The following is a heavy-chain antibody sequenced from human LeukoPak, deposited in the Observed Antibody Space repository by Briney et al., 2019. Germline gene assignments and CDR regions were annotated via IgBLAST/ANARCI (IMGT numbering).Heavy chain of an antibody. CDR2: IQGKNEGGTT. J-gene: IGHJ4*02. V-gene: IGHV3-15*01. CDR1: EFIFSNAW. Sequence: GGSLRLSCTASEFIFSNAWMSWVRQAPGKGLEWVGRIQGKNEGGTTDYAAPVKGRFTISRDDSKNTLYLQMNSLKTEDTAVYYCTTDVTIVGATKDYWGQGTLVTVSS. CDR3: TTDVTIVGATKDY. D-gene: IGHD1-26*01.